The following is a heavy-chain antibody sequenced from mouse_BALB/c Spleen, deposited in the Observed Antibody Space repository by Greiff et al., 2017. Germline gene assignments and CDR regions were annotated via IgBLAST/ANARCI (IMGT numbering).Heavy chain of an antibody. CDR3: ARQVITTVVATDYAMDY. J-gene: IGHJ4*01. D-gene: IGHD1-1*01. CDR2: ISSGGST. Sequence: EVQLVESGGGLVKPGGSLKLSCAASGFTFSSYAMSWVRQTPEKRLEWVASISSGGSTYYPDSVKGRFTISRDNARNILYLQMSSLRSEDTAMYYCARQVITTVVATDYAMDYWGQGTSVTVSS. CDR1: GFTFSSYA. V-gene: IGHV5-6-5*01.